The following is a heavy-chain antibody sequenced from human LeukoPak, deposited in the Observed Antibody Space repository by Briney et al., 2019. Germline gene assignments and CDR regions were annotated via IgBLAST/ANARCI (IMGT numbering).Heavy chain of an antibody. V-gene: IGHV3-23*01. CDR1: GFTFSSYA. J-gene: IGHJ4*02. D-gene: IGHD4-17*01. Sequence: GGSLRLSCAASGFTFSSYAMSWVRQAPGKGLEWVSAISGSGGSTYYADSVKGRFTISRDNSKNTLYLQMNSLGAEDTAVYYCAKDGYGDYVLVYFDYWGQGTLVTVSS. CDR2: ISGSGGST. CDR3: AKDGYGDYVLVYFDY.